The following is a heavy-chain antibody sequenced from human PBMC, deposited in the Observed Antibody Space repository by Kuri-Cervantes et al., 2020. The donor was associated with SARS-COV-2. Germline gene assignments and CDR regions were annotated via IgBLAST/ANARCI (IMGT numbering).Heavy chain of an antibody. CDR1: GGSISSYY. V-gene: IGHV4-59*01. CDR3: ARALWSGYCTFDI. CDR2: IYYSGST. Sequence: ESLKISCTVSGGSISSYYWSWIRQPPGKGLEWIGYIYYSGSTNYSPSLKSRVTISVDTSKNQFSLKLSSVTAADTAVYYCARALWSGYCTFDIWGQGTMVTVSS. D-gene: IGHD3-3*01. J-gene: IGHJ3*02.